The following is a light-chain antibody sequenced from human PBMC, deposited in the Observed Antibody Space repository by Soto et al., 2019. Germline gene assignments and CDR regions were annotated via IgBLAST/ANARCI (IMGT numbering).Light chain of an antibody. CDR2: DVY. J-gene: IGLJ3*02. V-gene: IGLV2-11*01. CDR1: SSDA. Sequence: QSALTQSRSVSGSPGQSVTISCTGTSSDASWYQHHPGKAPKLMIYDVYKRPSGVPDRFSGSKSGNTASLTISGLQAEDEADFYCSSYAGGHVGVFGGGTKVTVL. CDR3: SSYAGGHVGV.